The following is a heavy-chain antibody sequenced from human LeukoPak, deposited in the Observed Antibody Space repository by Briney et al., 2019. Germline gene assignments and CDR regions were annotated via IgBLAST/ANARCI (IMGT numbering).Heavy chain of an antibody. J-gene: IGHJ4*02. CDR1: GGSISSSSYY. Sequence: ETLSLTCTVSGGSISSSSYYWGWIRQPPGKGLEWVSAISGSGGSTYYADSVKGRFTISRDNSKNTLYLQMNSLRAEDTAVYYCAKDEADYYDSSGLDYWGQGTLVTVSS. CDR3: AKDEADYYDSSGLDY. D-gene: IGHD3-22*01. CDR2: ISGSGGST. V-gene: IGHV3-23*01.